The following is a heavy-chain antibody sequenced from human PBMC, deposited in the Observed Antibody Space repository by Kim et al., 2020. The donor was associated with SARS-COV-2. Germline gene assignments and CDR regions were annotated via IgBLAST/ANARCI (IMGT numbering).Heavy chain of an antibody. CDR1: GFTFSSYA. V-gene: IGHV3-30*04. Sequence: GGSLRLSCAASGFTFSSYAMHWVRQAPGKGLEWVAVISYDGSNKYYADSVKGRFTISRDNSKNTLYLQMNSLRAEDTAVYYCARDFLRYYYDSSGYYPYYWGQGTLVTVSS. CDR3: ARDFLRYYYDSSGYYPYY. J-gene: IGHJ4*02. D-gene: IGHD3-22*01. CDR2: ISYDGSNK.